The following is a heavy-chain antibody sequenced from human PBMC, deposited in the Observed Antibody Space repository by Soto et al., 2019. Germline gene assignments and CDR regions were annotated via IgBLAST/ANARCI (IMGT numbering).Heavy chain of an antibody. Sequence: SETLPLNCRGSGDHISWIDYYSTCVRRHPEKGLGWIGNIYFRGNTYYSPSLESRLTISVDTSKNQFSLKLTSVTAADTAVYYCAREGGSYDSGGYLIRGAFDIWGQGTMVS. D-gene: IGHD3-22*01. V-gene: IGHV4-31*03. CDR2: IYFRGNT. CDR3: AREGGSYDSGGYLIRGAFDI. CDR1: GDHISWIDYY. J-gene: IGHJ3*02.